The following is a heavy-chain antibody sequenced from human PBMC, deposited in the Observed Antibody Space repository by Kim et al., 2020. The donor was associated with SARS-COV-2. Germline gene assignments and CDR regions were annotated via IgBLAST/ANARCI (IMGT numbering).Heavy chain of an antibody. CDR3: AKDDCGGSCLDAFDI. V-gene: IGHV3-30*18. J-gene: IGHJ3*02. CDR2: ISYDGSDK. D-gene: IGHD2-15*01. Sequence: GGSLRLSCAASGFTFNSYGMHWVRQAPGKGLEWVAVISYDGSDKYYADSVKGRFTISRDNSKNTLYVQMNSLRAEDTAMYYCAKDDCGGSCLDAFDIWGQGTMVTVSS. CDR1: GFTFNSYG.